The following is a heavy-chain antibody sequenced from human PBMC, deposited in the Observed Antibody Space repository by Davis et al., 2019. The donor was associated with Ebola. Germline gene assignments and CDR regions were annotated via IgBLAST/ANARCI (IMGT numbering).Heavy chain of an antibody. J-gene: IGHJ4*02. V-gene: IGHV3-7*03. Sequence: PGGSLRLSCAASGFTFSNYWMTWVRQAPVRGLEWVANIKQDGSETQYVDSVRGRFTISRDNSKNTLYLQMNSLRPEDTAVYYCAKDLGRDLIVGDRFDYWGQGTLVTVSS. D-gene: IGHD1-26*01. CDR1: GFTFSNYW. CDR2: IKQDGSET. CDR3: AKDLGRDLIVGDRFDY.